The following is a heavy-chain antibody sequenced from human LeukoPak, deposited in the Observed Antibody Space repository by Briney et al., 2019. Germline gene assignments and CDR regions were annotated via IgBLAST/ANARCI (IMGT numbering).Heavy chain of an antibody. V-gene: IGHV4-39*01. CDR3: ALFGELLIHYYGMDV. CDR1: GGSISSSSYY. CDR2: IYYSGST. D-gene: IGHD3-10*02. J-gene: IGHJ6*02. Sequence: SETLSLTCTVSGGSISSSSYYWGWIRQPPGKGLEWIGSIYYSGSTYYNPSLKSRVTISVNTSKNQFSLKLSSVTAADTAVYYCALFGELLIHYYGMDVWGQGTTVTVSS.